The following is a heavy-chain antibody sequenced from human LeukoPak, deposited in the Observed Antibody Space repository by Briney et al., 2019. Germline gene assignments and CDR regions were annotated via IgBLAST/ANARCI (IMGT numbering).Heavy chain of an antibody. CDR1: GFSFSSYS. V-gene: IGHV3-21*04. CDR3: ARVGDIGWYYFDY. J-gene: IGHJ4*02. Sequence: GGSLRLSCAASGFSFSSYSMNWVRQAPGKGLEWVSSISSTSSDIFHADSVKGRFTISRDNAKNSLYLQMNSLRAEDTAVYYCARVGDIGWYYFDYWGQGTLVTVSS. D-gene: IGHD6-19*01. CDR2: ISSTSSDI.